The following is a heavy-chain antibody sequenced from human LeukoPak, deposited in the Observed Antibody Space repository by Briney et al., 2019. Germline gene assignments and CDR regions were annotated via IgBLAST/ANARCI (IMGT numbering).Heavy chain of an antibody. J-gene: IGHJ5*02. D-gene: IGHD3-22*01. CDR1: GFSLSTNGVG. CDR2: IYWDDDK. Sequence: SGPTLVKPTQTLTLTCTFSGFSLSTNGVGVGWIRQPPGKALEWLALIYWDDDKRYSPSLKSRLTITKDTSKNQVVLTMTNMDPVDTATYYCARTPFDSSGHNCFDPWGQGTLVTVSS. V-gene: IGHV2-5*02. CDR3: ARTPFDSSGHNCFDP.